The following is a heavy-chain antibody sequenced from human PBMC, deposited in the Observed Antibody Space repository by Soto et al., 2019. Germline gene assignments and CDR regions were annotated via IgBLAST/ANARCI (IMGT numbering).Heavy chain of an antibody. CDR2: ITGEGSST. J-gene: IGHJ4*02. D-gene: IGHD3-22*01. Sequence: EVHLVESGGGLVQPGGSLRLSCAASGFTFSSYWMHWVRHAPGKGLVWVSRITGEGSSTSYEDSVKGRFTISRDNAKNTVDLQMHILRVEDTAVYSCAIACHDSSGSYGRFDYWGQGILVTVAS. CDR1: GFTFSSYW. CDR3: AIACHDSSGSYGRFDY. V-gene: IGHV3-74*01.